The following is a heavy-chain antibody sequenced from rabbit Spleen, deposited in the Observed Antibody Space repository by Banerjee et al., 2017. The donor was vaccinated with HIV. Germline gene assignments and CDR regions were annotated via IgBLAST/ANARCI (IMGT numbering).Heavy chain of an antibody. V-gene: IGHV1S40*01. CDR1: GLDFSGKYW. CDR3: TRDDGSGHYIDGYFNL. CDR2: INATNSGSI. J-gene: IGHJ4*01. D-gene: IGHD1-1*01. Sequence: QSLEESGGDLVKPGASLTLTCTASGLDFSGKYWICWVRQAPGKGLEWIGCINATNSGSIGYASWAKGRFTISKTSSTTVTLQMTSLTAADTATYFCTRDDGSGHYIDGYFNLWGPGTLVTVS.